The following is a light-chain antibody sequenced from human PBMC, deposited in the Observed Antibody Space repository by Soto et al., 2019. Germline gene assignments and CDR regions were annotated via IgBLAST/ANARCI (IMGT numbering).Light chain of an antibody. V-gene: IGKV1-9*01. CDR2: AAS. CDR1: QGISSY. CDR3: QQSYSTLGGT. Sequence: DIQLTQSPSFLSASVGDRVTITCRASQGISSYLAWYQQKPGKAPKLLISAASTLQSGVPSRFSGSGSGTEFTLTISSLQPEDFATYYCQQSYSTLGGTFGQGTKVEIK. J-gene: IGKJ1*01.